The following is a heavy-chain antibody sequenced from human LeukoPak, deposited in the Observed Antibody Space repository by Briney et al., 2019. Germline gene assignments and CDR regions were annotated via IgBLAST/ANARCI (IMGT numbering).Heavy chain of an antibody. Sequence: ASVKVSCKASGYTLTSYGISWVRQSPGQGLEWMGWISAYNGNTNYAQKLQGRVTMTTDTSTSTAYMELRSLRSDDTAVYYCARMKDRDGFDYWGQGTLVTVSS. CDR3: ARMKDRDGFDY. J-gene: IGHJ4*02. V-gene: IGHV1-18*01. CDR1: GYTLTSYG. D-gene: IGHD2-15*01. CDR2: ISAYNGNT.